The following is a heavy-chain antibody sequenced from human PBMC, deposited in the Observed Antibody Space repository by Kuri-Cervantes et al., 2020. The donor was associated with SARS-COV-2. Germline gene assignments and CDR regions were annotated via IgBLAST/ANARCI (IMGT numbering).Heavy chain of an antibody. CDR2: TYYRSKWYD. CDR1: GDSVSSKIAA. Sequence: SCAISGDSVSSKIAAWNWIRQSPSGGLEWLGRTYYRSKWYDDYAVSVKSRISINPDTSKNQFSLHLNSVTPEDTAVYYCARGTNWPPDGWFDPWSPCTLVTVSS. V-gene: IGHV6-1*01. D-gene: IGHD7-27*01. J-gene: IGHJ5*02. CDR3: ARGTNWPPDGWFDP.